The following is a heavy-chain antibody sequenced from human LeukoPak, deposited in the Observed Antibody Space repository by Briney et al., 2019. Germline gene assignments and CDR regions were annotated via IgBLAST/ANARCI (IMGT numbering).Heavy chain of an antibody. CDR3: ARDLSRDPTKDSGSYA. Sequence: GGSLRLSCAASGFTFSSYWMFWVRQAPGKGLEWVANIKQDGSEKYYVDSVKGRFTISRDNAKNSLYLQMNSLRVEDTAVYYCARDLSRDPTKDSGSYAWGQGTLVTVSS. CDR2: IKQDGSEK. CDR1: GFTFSSYW. D-gene: IGHD1-26*01. V-gene: IGHV3-7*01. J-gene: IGHJ5*02.